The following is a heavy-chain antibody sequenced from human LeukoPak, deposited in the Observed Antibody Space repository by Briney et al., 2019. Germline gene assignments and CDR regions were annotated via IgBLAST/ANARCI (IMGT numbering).Heavy chain of an antibody. CDR3: ARVYCSSTSCRKDDAFDI. D-gene: IGHD2-2*01. V-gene: IGHV1-46*01. J-gene: IGHJ3*02. CDR2: INPSGGST. Sequence: GASVKVSCKASGYTFTSYYMHWVRQAPGQGLEWMGIINPSGGSTSYAQKFQGRVTMTRDTSTSTVYMELSSLRSEDTAVYYCARVYCSSTSCRKDDAFDIWGQGTMVTVSS. CDR1: GYTFTSYY.